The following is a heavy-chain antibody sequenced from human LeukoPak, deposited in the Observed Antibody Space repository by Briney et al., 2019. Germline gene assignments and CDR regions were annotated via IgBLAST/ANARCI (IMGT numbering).Heavy chain of an antibody. CDR3: ARDFMITFGGVIVDKFFDY. Sequence: ASVKVSCKASGYTFTSYGISWVRQAPGQGLEWMGWISAYNGNTNYAQKLQGRVTMTIDTSTSTAYMELRSLRSDDTAVYYCARDFMITFGGVIVDKFFDYWGQGTLVTVSS. J-gene: IGHJ4*02. V-gene: IGHV1-18*01. CDR2: ISAYNGNT. CDR1: GYTFTSYG. D-gene: IGHD3-16*02.